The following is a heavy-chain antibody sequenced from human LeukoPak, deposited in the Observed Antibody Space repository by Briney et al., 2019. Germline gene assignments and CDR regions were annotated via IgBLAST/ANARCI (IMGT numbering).Heavy chain of an antibody. CDR3: ARDRGLTMVRGVPGY. CDR2: INPNSGGT. D-gene: IGHD3-10*01. J-gene: IGHJ4*02. CDR1: GYTFTGYY. V-gene: IGHV1-2*02. Sequence: GASVKVSCKASGYTFTGYYMHWVRQAPGQGLEWMGWINPNSGGTNYAQKFQGRVTVTRDTSISTAYMELSRLRSDDTAVYYCARDRGLTMVRGVPGYWGQGTLVTVSS.